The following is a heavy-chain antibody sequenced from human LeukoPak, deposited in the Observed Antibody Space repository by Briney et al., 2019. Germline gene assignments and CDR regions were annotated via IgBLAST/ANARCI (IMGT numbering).Heavy chain of an antibody. CDR3: AKDVFRITFGGVLGPTKIDY. J-gene: IGHJ4*02. V-gene: IGHV3-21*01. CDR2: ISSSSSYI. CDR1: GFTFSSYS. D-gene: IGHD3-16*02. Sequence: GGSLRLSCAASGFTFSSYSMNWVRQAPGKGLEWVSSISSSSSYIYYADPVKGRFTISRDNSKNTLYLQMNSLRAEDTAVYYCAKDVFRITFGGVLGPTKIDYWGLGSLVTVSS.